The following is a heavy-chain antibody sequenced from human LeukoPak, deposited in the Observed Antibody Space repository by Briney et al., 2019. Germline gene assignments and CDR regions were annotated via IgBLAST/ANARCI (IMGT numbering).Heavy chain of an antibody. CDR3: ARVGYSYGLGYYMDV. D-gene: IGHD5-18*01. Sequence: GASVKVSCKAYGYTFTSYDINRVRQATGQGLEWMGWMNPNSGNTGYAQKFQGRVTITRNTSISTAYMELSSLRSEDTAVYYCARVGYSYGLGYYMDVWGKGTTVTVSS. V-gene: IGHV1-8*03. CDR1: GYTFTSYD. CDR2: MNPNSGNT. J-gene: IGHJ6*03.